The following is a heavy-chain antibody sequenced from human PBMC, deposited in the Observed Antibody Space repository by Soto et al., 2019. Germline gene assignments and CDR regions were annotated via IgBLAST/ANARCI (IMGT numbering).Heavy chain of an antibody. CDR3: ARDRGAKAAAGMVDY. CDR1: GYTFTSYA. V-gene: IGHV1-3*01. J-gene: IGHJ4*02. Sequence: ASVKVSCKASGYTFTSYAMHGVRQAPGQRLEWMGWINAGNGNTKYSQKFQGRVTITRDTSASTAYMELSSLRSEDTAVYYCARDRGAKAAAGMVDYWGQGTLVTVSS. D-gene: IGHD6-13*01. CDR2: INAGNGNT.